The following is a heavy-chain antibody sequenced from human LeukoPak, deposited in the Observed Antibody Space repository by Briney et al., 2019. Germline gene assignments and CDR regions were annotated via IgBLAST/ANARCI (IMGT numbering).Heavy chain of an antibody. D-gene: IGHD3-22*01. CDR3: ARQSISGSSLGYFDY. CDR1: GGSISSYY. Sequence: SETLSLTCTVSGGSISSYYWSWIRQSPGKGLEWIGNIYDSGSTNYNPSLKSRVTISVGTSKNQCSLKLSSVTAADTAVYYCARQSISGSSLGYFDYWGQGTLVNVSS. CDR2: IYDSGST. J-gene: IGHJ4*02. V-gene: IGHV4-59*01.